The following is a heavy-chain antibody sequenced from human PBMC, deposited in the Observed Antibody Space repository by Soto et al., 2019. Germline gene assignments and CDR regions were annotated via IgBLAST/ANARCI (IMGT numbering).Heavy chain of an antibody. CDR2: INPNSGGT. CDR3: ARDYGSGSQRFDY. Sequence: ASVKVSCKASGYTFTGYYMHWVRQAPGQGLEWMGWINPNSGGTNYAQKFQGWVTMTRDTSISTAYMELSRLRSDDTAVYYCARDYGSGSQRFDYWGQGTLVTVSS. V-gene: IGHV1-2*04. CDR1: GYTFTGYY. J-gene: IGHJ4*02. D-gene: IGHD3-10*01.